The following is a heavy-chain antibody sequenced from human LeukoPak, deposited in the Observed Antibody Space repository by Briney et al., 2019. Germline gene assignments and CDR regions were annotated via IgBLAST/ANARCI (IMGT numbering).Heavy chain of an antibody. D-gene: IGHD3-22*01. V-gene: IGHV3-23*01. J-gene: IGHJ5*02. CDR2: ISGSGGST. CDR3: AKVGGEKDYYDSSGYDDRNWFDP. Sequence: SGGSLRLSCAASGFTFSSYAMSWVRQAPGKGLEWVSAISGSGGSTYYADSVKGRFTISRDNSKNTLYLRMNSLRAEDTAVYYCAKVGGEKDYYDSSGYDDRNWFDPWGQGTLVTVSS. CDR1: GFTFSSYA.